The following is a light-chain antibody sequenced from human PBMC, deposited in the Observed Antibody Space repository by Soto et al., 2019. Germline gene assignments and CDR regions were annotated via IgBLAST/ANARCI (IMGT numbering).Light chain of an antibody. CDR2: AAS. V-gene: IGKV1-39*01. Sequence: DIQMTQSPSSLSASVGDRFTITCRASQSISSYLNWYQHKPGKAPKLLIYAASSLQSGVPSRFSGSGSGTDFTLTISGLQPEDSATYYCQQSYSTPPWTFGQGTKVDIK. J-gene: IGKJ1*01. CDR1: QSISSY. CDR3: QQSYSTPPWT.